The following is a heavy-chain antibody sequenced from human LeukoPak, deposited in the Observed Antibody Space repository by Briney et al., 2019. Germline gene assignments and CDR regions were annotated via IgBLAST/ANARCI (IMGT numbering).Heavy chain of an antibody. CDR1: GFTFSDYY. D-gene: IGHD3-10*01. CDR2: ISSSGSTI. Sequence: PGGSLRLSCAASGFTFSDYYMSWIRQAPGKGLEWVSYISSSGSTIYYAGSVKGRFTISRDNAKNSLYLQMNSLRAEDTAVYYCARRRVTMVRGADFDYWGQGTLVTVSS. V-gene: IGHV3-11*04. CDR3: ARRRVTMVRGADFDY. J-gene: IGHJ4*02.